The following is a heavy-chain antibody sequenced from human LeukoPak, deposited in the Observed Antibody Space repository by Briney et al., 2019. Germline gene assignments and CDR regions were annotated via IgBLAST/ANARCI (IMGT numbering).Heavy chain of an antibody. CDR1: GFTFSSYA. CDR2: ISVTGDIT. Sequence: PGGPLRLSCAASGFTFSSYAVSWLRQTPQKGLERVSGISVTGDITYYAHSVKGRFTIARDNSRTTLYLQLNSLRADDTAVYYCAKSHITRYPLQYYFDLWGQGAQVIVSS. J-gene: IGHJ4*02. CDR3: AKSHITRYPLQYYFDL. D-gene: IGHD2-21*01. V-gene: IGHV3-23*01.